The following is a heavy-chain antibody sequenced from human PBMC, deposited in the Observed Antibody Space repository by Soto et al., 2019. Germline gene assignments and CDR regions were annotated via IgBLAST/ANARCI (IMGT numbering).Heavy chain of an antibody. D-gene: IGHD2-15*01. CDR2: ITGSGGTI. CDR3: AKDAVAGDGLWLVSE. CDR1: GFSFSKYA. Sequence: DVQLLESGGGLVQPGGSLRLSCEASGFSFSKYAMVWVRQAPGKGQEWVSGITGSGGTIEHAASVKGRFTISRDNSKNTVYLKMNSLRADDTAMYYCAKDAVAGDGLWLVSEWGQGTLVTVS. V-gene: IGHV3-23*01. J-gene: IGHJ4*02.